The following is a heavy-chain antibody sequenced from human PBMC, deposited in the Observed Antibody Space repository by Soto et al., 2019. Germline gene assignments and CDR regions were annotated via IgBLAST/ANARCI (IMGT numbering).Heavy chain of an antibody. CDR2: IIPIFGTA. CDR1: GGTFSSYA. D-gene: IGHD2-15*01. Sequence: VKVSCKTSGGTFSSYAISWVRQAPGQGLEWMGGIIPIFGTANYAQKFQGRVTITADESASTAYMELSSLRSEDTAVYYCASGGSTPPYYYGMDVWGQGTTVTVSS. J-gene: IGHJ6*02. V-gene: IGHV1-69*13. CDR3: ASGGSTPPYYYGMDV.